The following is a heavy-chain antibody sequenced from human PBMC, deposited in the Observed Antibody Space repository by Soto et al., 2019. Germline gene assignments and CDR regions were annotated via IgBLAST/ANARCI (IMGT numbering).Heavy chain of an antibody. CDR3: ARELGSWSDAPYYSAIHG. J-gene: IGHJ6*02. D-gene: IGHD6-13*01. CDR2: ISYDGSNK. V-gene: IGHV3-30-3*01. CDR1: GFTFSSYA. Sequence: GGSLRLSCAASGFTFSSYAMHWVRQAPGKGLEWVAVISYDGSNKYYADAVKGRFTISRDNSKNTLYLQMNSLRAEDTAVYYCARELGSWSDAPYYSAIHGWGQGTTVT.